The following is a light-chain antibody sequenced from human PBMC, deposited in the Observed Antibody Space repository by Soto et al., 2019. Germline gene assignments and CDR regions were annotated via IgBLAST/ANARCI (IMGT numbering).Light chain of an antibody. Sequence: DIQMTQSPSSLSASVGYRVTITCRRSQSIIVSLIWYEQKPGKAPKLLIYGASTLQSGVPSRFSGSGSGIDYTLTISSLQPEDFATYYCQQSYRTPHFGQGTRLEIK. V-gene: IGKV1-39*01. CDR2: GAS. J-gene: IGKJ5*01. CDR3: QQSYRTPH. CDR1: QSIIVS.